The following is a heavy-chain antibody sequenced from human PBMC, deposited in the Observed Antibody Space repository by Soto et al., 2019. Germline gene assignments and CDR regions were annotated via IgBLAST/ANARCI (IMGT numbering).Heavy chain of an antibody. Sequence: QVQLVQSGAEVKKPGTSVKVSCKASGYTFTSYAMHWVRQAPGQRLEWMGWINAGNGNKKYSQKFQDRVTITRDTSASTAYMDLSSLRSEGTAVYYCARDLGGWPDYWGQGTLVTVSS. CDR3: ARDLGGWPDY. J-gene: IGHJ4*02. V-gene: IGHV1-3*01. CDR1: GYTFTSYA. CDR2: INAGNGNK. D-gene: IGHD6-19*01.